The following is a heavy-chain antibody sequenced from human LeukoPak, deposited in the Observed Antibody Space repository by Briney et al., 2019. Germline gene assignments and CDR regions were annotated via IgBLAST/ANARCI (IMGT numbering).Heavy chain of an antibody. Sequence: ASVKVSCKVSGYTLTELSVHWVRQAPGKGLEWMGGFDPEDGETIYAQKFQGRVTMTEDTSTDTAYMELSSLRSEDTAVYYCAVRIAARPIPDYWGQGTPVTVSS. CDR1: GYTLTELS. CDR2: FDPEDGET. V-gene: IGHV1-24*01. CDR3: AVRIAARPIPDY. J-gene: IGHJ4*02. D-gene: IGHD6-6*01.